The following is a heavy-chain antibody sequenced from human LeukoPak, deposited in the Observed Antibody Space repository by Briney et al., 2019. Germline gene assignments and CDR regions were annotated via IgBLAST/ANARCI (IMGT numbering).Heavy chain of an antibody. J-gene: IGHJ4*02. V-gene: IGHV1-8*01. CDR3: ARGGTEGLWPDY. D-gene: IGHD2-21*01. CDR2: MKPNSGNT. Sequence: ASVKVSCKASGYTFINYDINWVRQATGQGLEWMGWMKPNSGNTGYAQRLQGRVTMTRDTSINTAYMELSSLRSEDTAVYYCARGGTEGLWPDYWGQGTLVTVST. CDR1: GYTFINYD.